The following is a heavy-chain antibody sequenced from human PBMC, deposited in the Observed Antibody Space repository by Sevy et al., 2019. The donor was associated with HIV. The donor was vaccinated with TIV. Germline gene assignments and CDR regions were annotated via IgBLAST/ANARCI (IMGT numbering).Heavy chain of an antibody. D-gene: IGHD5-18*01. V-gene: IGHV3-33*01. CDR2: IWYDGSNK. Sequence: GGSLRLSCAASGFTFSSYGMHWVRQAPGKGLEWVAVIWYDGSNKYYADSVKGRFTISRDNSKNTLYLQMNSLRAEDTAVYYCARDSNGYSYGSHYYYGMAVWGQGTTVTRSS. CDR1: GFTFSSYG. J-gene: IGHJ6*02. CDR3: ARDSNGYSYGSHYYYGMAV.